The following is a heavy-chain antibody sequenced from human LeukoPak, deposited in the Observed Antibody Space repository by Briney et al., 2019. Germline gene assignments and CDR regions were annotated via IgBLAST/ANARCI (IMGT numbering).Heavy chain of an antibody. D-gene: IGHD6-19*01. CDR3: ARDQGGMAVAVVWFDP. Sequence: GGSLRLSCSASGFTFSSYAMHWVRQAPGKGLEYVSAISSNGGSTYYADSVKGRFTISRDNSKNTLYLQMSSLRSEDTAVYCCARDQGGMAVAVVWFDPWGQGTLVTVSS. J-gene: IGHJ5*02. V-gene: IGHV3-64*04. CDR1: GFTFSSYA. CDR2: ISSNGGST.